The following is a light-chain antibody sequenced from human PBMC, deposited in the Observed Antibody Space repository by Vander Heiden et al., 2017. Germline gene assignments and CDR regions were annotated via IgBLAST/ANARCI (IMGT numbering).Light chain of an antibody. CDR1: QSVSSSY. Sequence: IVLTQSPGTLSSSPGERATLSCRASQSVSSSYLAWYQQKPGQAPRLLIYGASSRATGIPDRFSGSGSGTDFTLTISRLEPEDFAVYYCQQYGSSPPYTFGQGTKLEIK. J-gene: IGKJ2*01. V-gene: IGKV3-20*01. CDR3: QQYGSSPPYT. CDR2: GAS.